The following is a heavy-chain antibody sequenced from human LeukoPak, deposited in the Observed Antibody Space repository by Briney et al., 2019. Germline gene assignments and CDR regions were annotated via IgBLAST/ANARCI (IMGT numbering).Heavy chain of an antibody. CDR2: ILYDVGNT. CDR3: ARDLVVVTGISDY. Sequence: RGSLRLSCAASGLTFSSNAMHWVRQAPERGLGWVAAILYDVGNTYYADSVKGRFTTSRDNAKNSLYLQMNSLRAEDTAVYYCARDLVVVTGISDYWGQGTLVTVSS. V-gene: IGHV3-30*04. J-gene: IGHJ4*02. D-gene: IGHD2-21*02. CDR1: GLTFSSNA.